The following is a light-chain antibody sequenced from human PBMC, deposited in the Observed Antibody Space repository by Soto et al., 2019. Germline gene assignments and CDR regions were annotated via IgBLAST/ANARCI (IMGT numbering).Light chain of an antibody. V-gene: IGLV2-23*02. CDR2: EDT. CDR3: CSYAGSSTFVA. Sequence: QSVLTQPASVSGSPGQSVTISCTGTSNDVGRYFLVSWYQQHPGKAPKLIIFEDTKRPSGVSSRFSGSKSGNTASLTISGLQTEDEADYFCCSYAGSSTFVAFGGGTKVTVL. CDR1: SNDVGRYFL. J-gene: IGLJ2*01.